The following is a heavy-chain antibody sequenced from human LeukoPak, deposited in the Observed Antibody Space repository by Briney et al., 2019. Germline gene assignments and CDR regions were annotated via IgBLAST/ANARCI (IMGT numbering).Heavy chain of an antibody. Sequence: GGSLRLSCAASGFTLSDYYMTWVRQAPGKGLEWVSYIRASGDHMFYVDSVKGRFTISRDNAKNSLYLQMNSLRAEDTAVYYCAKSLGGTALDYWGQGTLVTVSS. CDR1: GFTLSDYY. CDR3: AKSLGGTALDY. CDR2: IRASGDHM. D-gene: IGHD1-26*01. V-gene: IGHV3-11*01. J-gene: IGHJ4*02.